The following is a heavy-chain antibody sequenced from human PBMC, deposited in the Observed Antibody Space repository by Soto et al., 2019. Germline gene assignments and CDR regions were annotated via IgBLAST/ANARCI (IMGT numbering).Heavy chain of an antibody. D-gene: IGHD2-2*01. J-gene: IGHJ4*02. CDR1: GFTFRSYW. CDR3: SKSLSAITGDS. V-gene: IGHV3-7*05. CDR2: IKQDGSEK. Sequence: EVQLVESGGGWVQPGGALRLSCAASGFTFRSYWMSWVRQGPGKGPEWVANIKQDGSEKYYVDSVKGRFTITRANAKNSLYLQMTSLRAEDTAVYLCSKSLSAITGDSWGQGTLVTVSS.